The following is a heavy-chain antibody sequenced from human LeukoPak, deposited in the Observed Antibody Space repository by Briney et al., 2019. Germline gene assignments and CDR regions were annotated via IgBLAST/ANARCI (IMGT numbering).Heavy chain of an antibody. CDR3: ARQHSYCSGGSCYSYWFDP. J-gene: IGHJ5*02. CDR2: IYYSGST. D-gene: IGHD2-15*01. Sequence: SETLSLTCTVSGGSFSGYYWSWIRQPPGKGLEWIGYIYYSGSTNYNPSLKSRVPISVDTSKNQFSLKLSSVTAADTAMYYCARQHSYCSGGSCYSYWFDPWGQGTLVTVSS. V-gene: IGHV4-59*08. CDR1: GGSFSGYY.